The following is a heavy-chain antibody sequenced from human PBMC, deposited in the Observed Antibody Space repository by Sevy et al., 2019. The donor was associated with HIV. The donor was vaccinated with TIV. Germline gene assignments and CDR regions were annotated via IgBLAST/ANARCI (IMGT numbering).Heavy chain of an antibody. Sequence: GGSLRLSCAASGFTLSSYVMSWVRHSPGKGLEWVSTISHTSESSNYADSVKGRFTISRHNSKNTLYLQMNSLRVEDTAVYYCAGRRVGDFWSGSVRGPWAGGPLFDYWGQGTLVTVSS. J-gene: IGHJ4*02. V-gene: IGHV3-23*01. CDR3: AGRRVGDFWSGSVRGPWAGGPLFDY. D-gene: IGHD3-3*01. CDR1: GFTLSSYV. CDR2: ISHTSESS.